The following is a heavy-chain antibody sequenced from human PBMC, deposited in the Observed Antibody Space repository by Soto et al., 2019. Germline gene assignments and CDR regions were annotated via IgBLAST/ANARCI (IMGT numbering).Heavy chain of an antibody. Sequence: PGGSLRLSCAASGFTFSSYAMHWVRQAPGKGLEYVSTISTNGGSTYNVNSVKGRFTISRDNSKNTLYLQMGSLRAEDMAVYYCARGPGYYFDYWGQGTLVTVSS. CDR3: ARGPGYYFDY. CDR1: GFTFSSYA. J-gene: IGHJ4*02. CDR2: ISTNGGST. V-gene: IGHV3-64*01.